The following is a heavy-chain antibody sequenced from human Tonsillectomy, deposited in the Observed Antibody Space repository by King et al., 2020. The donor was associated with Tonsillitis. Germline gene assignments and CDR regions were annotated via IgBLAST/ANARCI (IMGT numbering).Heavy chain of an antibody. CDR3: AINSYGAT. V-gene: IGHV3-7*01. CDR2: IKSDGSQK. Sequence: VQLVESGGGLVQPGGSLRLSCAASGFIINNYWMSWVRQAPGKGLEWVAEIKSDGSQKQYVDSVKGRFTISSDNAKNSLYLQMNSLRAEDTATYYCAINSYGATWGQGTLVTVAS. CDR1: GFIINNYW. D-gene: IGHD5-18*01. J-gene: IGHJ5*02.